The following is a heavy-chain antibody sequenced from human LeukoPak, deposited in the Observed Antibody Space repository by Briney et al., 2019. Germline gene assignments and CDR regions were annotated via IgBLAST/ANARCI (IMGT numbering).Heavy chain of an antibody. Sequence: SQTLSLTCAVSGDSISSGGYSWSWIRQPPGKGLEWIGYIYHSGSTYYNPSLKSRVTISVDRSKNQFSLKLSSVTAADTAVYYCARIQLGYCSSTSCYNLPGVRFDPWGQGTLVTVSS. D-gene: IGHD2-2*02. V-gene: IGHV4-30-2*01. J-gene: IGHJ5*02. CDR3: ARIQLGYCSSTSCYNLPGVRFDP. CDR2: IYHSGST. CDR1: GDSISSGGYS.